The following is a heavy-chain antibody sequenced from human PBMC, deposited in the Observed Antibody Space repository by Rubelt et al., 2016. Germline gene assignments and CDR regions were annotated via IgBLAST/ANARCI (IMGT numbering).Heavy chain of an antibody. CDR3: ARGGGYSSGWLA. J-gene: IGHJ4*02. D-gene: IGHD6-19*01. V-gene: IGHV4-59*01. CDR2: ISYTGST. CDR1: GGSISNYY. Sequence: QVQLQESGPGLGKPSETLSLTCTVSGGSISNYYWSWIRQPTGKGLEWIGYISYTGSTNYNPSLNSRFTISVDTSKNQFSLTLNSVTAADTAVYYCARGGGYSSGWLAWGQGTLVTVSS.